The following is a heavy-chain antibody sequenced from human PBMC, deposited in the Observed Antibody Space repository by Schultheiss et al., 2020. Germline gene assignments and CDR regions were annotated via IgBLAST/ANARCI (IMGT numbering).Heavy chain of an antibody. CDR1: GGSISSSSYY. J-gene: IGHJ6*02. CDR2: IYYSGST. CDR3: ARGGLEAYSHYYGSGSYHFGMDV. Sequence: SETLSLTCTVSGGSISSSSYYWGWIRQPPGKGLEWIGSIYYSGSTYYNPSLKSRVTISVDTSKNQFSLKLSSVTAADTAVYYCARGGLEAYSHYYGSGSYHFGMDVWGQGTTVTVSS. D-gene: IGHD3-10*01. V-gene: IGHV4-39*01.